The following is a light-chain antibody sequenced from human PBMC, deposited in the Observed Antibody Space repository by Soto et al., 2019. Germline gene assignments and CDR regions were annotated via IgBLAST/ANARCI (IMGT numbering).Light chain of an antibody. V-gene: IGKV3-20*01. CDR2: GAS. CDR1: QSVSSIY. Sequence: EIVLTPSPGTLSLSPGDRATLSCRASQSVSSIYLAWYQQKPGQAPRLLIYGASSRATGIPDRFSGSGSGTDFTLTISRLEPEDFAVYYCQHYGSSPETFGQGTKVDIK. CDR3: QHYGSSPET. J-gene: IGKJ1*01.